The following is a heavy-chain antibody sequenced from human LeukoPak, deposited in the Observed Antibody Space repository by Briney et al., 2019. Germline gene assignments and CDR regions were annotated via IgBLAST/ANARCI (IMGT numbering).Heavy chain of an antibody. CDR3: AKALSTSSAGVDH. CDR1: GFTFSSYA. J-gene: IGHJ4*02. V-gene: IGHV3-23*01. Sequence: GGSLRLSCAASGFTFSSYAMSWVRQAPGRGLEWVSSISESGGSTYYADSVKGRFFISRDKSKNTLYLQLNSLRAEDTAVYFCAKALSTSSAGVDHWGQGTLVTVSS. CDR2: ISESGGST. D-gene: IGHD2-2*01.